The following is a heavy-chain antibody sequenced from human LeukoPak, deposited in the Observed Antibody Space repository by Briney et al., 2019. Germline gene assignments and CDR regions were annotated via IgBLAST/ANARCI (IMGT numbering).Heavy chain of an antibody. CDR3: ARARIPAAAFDP. D-gene: IGHD2-2*01. V-gene: IGHV1-2*02. CDR2: INPNSGGT. Sequence: ASVKVSCKASGYTFTGYYMHWVRQAPGQGLEWMGWINPNSGGTNYAQKFQGRVTMTRDTSISTAYMELSRLRSDDTAVYYCARARIPAAAFDPWGQGTLVTVSS. CDR1: GYTFTGYY. J-gene: IGHJ5*02.